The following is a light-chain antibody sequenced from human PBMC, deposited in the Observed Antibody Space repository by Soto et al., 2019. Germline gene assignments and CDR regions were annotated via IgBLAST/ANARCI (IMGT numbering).Light chain of an antibody. J-gene: IGLJ2*01. V-gene: IGLV2-8*01. Sequence: QSALTPPPSASGSPGQSVTISCTGTSRDVGGYNYVSWYQQHPGKAPKLMIYEVSKRPSGVPDRFSGSKSGNTASLTVSGLQAEDEADYYCSSYAGSNNLVFGGGTKLTVL. CDR1: SRDVGGYNY. CDR3: SSYAGSNNLV. CDR2: EVS.